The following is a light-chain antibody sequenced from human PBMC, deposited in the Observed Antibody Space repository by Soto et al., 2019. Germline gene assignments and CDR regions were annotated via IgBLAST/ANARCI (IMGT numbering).Light chain of an antibody. Sequence: DVPVTQSPSSLSASLGDRVTITCRASQDIKRYVAWYQQKPSKVPKLLVYAASTLQSGVPSRFSGSGSGTDFTLTINGLQPEDVATYYCQQYGSSPPVYTFGQGTKLEIK. V-gene: IGKV1-27*01. CDR2: AAS. J-gene: IGKJ2*01. CDR3: QQYGSSPPVYT. CDR1: QDIKRY.